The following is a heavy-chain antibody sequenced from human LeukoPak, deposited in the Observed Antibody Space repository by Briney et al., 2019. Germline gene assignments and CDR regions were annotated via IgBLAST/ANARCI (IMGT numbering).Heavy chain of an antibody. CDR3: ARRGYSYRLRTGAFDI. J-gene: IGHJ3*02. CDR2: IYYSGST. D-gene: IGHD5-18*01. V-gene: IGHV4-39*01. Sequence: SETLSLTCTVSGGSISSRSYYWGWIRQPPGKGLEWIGSIYYSGSTYYNPSLQSRVTISVDTSKDQFSLKLSSVTAADTAAYYCARRGYSYRLRTGAFDIWGQGTMVTVSS. CDR1: GGSISSRSYY.